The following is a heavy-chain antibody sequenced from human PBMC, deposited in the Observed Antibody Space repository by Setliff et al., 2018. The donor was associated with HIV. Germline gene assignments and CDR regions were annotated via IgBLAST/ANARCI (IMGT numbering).Heavy chain of an antibody. D-gene: IGHD5-18*01. CDR3: ATGYTFGPRTDYHYYYIDV. Sequence: TCKASGYRFTHYYMHWVQQAPGKGLEWVGRINSEDHETVYAEKFQGRVTITADTSTDTAYMELSSLRSEDTAVYYCATGYTFGPRTDYHYYYIDVWGKGTTVTVSS. V-gene: IGHV1-69-2*01. CDR1: GYRFTHYY. CDR2: INSEDHET. J-gene: IGHJ6*03.